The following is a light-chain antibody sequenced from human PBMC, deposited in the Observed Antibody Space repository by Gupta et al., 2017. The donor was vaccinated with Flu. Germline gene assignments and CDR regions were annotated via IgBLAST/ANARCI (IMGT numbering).Light chain of an antibody. CDR1: QSISSY. J-gene: IGKJ3*01. CDR3: QQSYSTPRT. V-gene: IGKV1-39*01. Sequence: PSSLSASVGDRVTITCRASQSISSYLNWYQQKPGKAPKLLIDAASSLQSGVPSRFSGSGSGTDFTLTISSLQPEDFATYYCQQSYSTPRTFGPGTKVDIK. CDR2: AAS.